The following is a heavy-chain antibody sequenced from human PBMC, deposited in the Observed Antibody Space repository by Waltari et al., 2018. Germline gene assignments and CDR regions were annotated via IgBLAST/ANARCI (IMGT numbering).Heavy chain of an antibody. V-gene: IGHV1-69*02. D-gene: IGHD6-6*01. CDR1: GGTFSSYT. Sequence: QVQLVQSGAEVKKPGSSVKVSCKASGGTFSSYTISWVRQAPGQGLEWMGRVIPILGIANYAQKFQGRVTITADKSTSTAYMELSSLRSEDTAVYYCARGGGIAARPFDYWGQGTLVTVSS. CDR3: ARGGGIAARPFDY. CDR2: VIPILGIA. J-gene: IGHJ4*02.